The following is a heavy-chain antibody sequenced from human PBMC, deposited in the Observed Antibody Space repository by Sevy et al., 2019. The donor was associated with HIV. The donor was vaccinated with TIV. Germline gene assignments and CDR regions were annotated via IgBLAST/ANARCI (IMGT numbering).Heavy chain of an antibody. J-gene: IGHJ4*02. CDR2: IYHTGSD. CDR1: GGSISRTDSL. CDR3: AVAVSGMPSATPPNFDS. V-gene: IGHV4-30-4*08. Sequence: SETLSLTCTVSGGSISRTDSLWAWIRQPPGKGLEWIGYIYHTGSDYYNPSLKSRVTISVDKTKNQFSLRLNSVTAADTAVYYCAVAVSGMPSATPPNFDSWGQGALVTVSS. D-gene: IGHD2-15*01.